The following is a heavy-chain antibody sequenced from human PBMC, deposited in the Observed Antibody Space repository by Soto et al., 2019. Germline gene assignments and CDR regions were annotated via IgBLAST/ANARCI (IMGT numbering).Heavy chain of an antibody. CDR3: ARGSSSKDPKDAFDI. CDR2: INPSGGST. J-gene: IGHJ3*02. V-gene: IGHV1-46*01. CDR1: GYTFTRYY. D-gene: IGHD2-15*01. Sequence: ASVKVSCKASGYTFTRYYMHWVRQAPGQGLEWMGVINPSGGSTDFAQNFQGRVTMTRDTSTSTVYMVLSSLSSEDTAVYYCARGSSSKDPKDAFDIWGQGTMVTVSS.